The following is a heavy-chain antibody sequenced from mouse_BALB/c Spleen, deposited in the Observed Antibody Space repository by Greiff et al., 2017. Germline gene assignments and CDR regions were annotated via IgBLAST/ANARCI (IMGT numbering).Heavy chain of an antibody. CDR2: IRLKSNNYAT. CDR1: GFTFSDYW. D-gene: IGHD1-2*01. CDR3: TGSTTAAWFAY. J-gene: IGHJ3*01. Sequence: EVQLVESGGGLVQPGGSMKLSCVASGFTFSDYWMNWVRQSPEKGLEWVAEIRLKSNNYATHYAESVKGRFTISRDDSKSSVYLQMNNLRAEDTGIYYCTGSTTAAWFAYWGQGTLVTVSA. V-gene: IGHV6-6*02.